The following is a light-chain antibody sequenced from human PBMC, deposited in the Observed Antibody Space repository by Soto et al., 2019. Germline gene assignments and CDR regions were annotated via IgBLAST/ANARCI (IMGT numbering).Light chain of an antibody. V-gene: IGKV3-15*01. Sequence: EIVMTQSPATLSVSPGESATLSCRASQSVSSNLAWHQQKPGQAPRILMYDASTRATGISARFSGSGSGTEFTLTISRLEPEDFAVYYCQQRSNWFLTFGGGTKVDIK. J-gene: IGKJ4*01. CDR2: DAS. CDR3: QQRSNWFLT. CDR1: QSVSSN.